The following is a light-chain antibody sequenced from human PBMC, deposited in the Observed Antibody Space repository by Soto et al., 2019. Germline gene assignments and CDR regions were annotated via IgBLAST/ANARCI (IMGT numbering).Light chain of an antibody. J-gene: IGKJ2*01. V-gene: IGKV3-20*01. CDR1: QSVSSNN. CDR3: QQYGRSPYT. CDR2: GIS. Sequence: EIVLTQSPGTLPLSPGERATLSCRASQSVSSNNLAWYRQKPGQAPRLLMYGISSRATGIPDRFSGSGSGTDFTLTIIRLEPEDFVVYYCQQYGRSPYTFGQGTKLEIK.